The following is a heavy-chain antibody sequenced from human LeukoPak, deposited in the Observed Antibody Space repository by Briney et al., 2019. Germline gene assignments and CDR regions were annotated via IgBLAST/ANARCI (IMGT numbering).Heavy chain of an antibody. D-gene: IGHD3-10*01. V-gene: IGHV4-31*03. CDR1: APSITSGGYY. Sequence: PSETLSLTSTLSAPSITSGGYYWSWIRQHPGKGLEWIGYIYYSGSTYYNPSLKSRVTISVDTSKNQFSLKLSSVTAADTAVYYCARDRGGYYGSGTKFDPWGQGTLVTVSS. J-gene: IGHJ5*02. CDR2: IYYSGST. CDR3: ARDRGGYYGSGTKFDP.